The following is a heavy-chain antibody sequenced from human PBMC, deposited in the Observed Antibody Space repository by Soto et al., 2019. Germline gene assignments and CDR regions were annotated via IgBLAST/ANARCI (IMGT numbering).Heavy chain of an antibody. V-gene: IGHV1-8*01. Sequence: QVQLVQSGAEVKKPGASVKVSCKASGYTFTSYDINWVRQATGQGLEWMGWMNPNSGNTGYAQKFQGRVTMTRNTYVGTTYMELSSLGSEATAVYYCARERNSYGMDVWGQGTTVTVSS. CDR3: ARERNSYGMDV. CDR1: GYTFTSYD. J-gene: IGHJ6*02. CDR2: MNPNSGNT.